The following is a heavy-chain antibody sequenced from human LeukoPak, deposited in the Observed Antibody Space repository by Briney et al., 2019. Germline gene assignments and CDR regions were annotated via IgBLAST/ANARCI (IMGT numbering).Heavy chain of an antibody. D-gene: IGHD3-10*01. CDR1: GGSISSYY. CDR3: ARVITMVRGVKNNWFDP. CDR2: IYTSGST. Sequence: SETLSLTCTVSGGSISSYYWSWIRQPAGKGLEWIGRIYTSGSTNYNPSLKSRVTMSVDTSKNQFSLKLSSVTAADTAVYYCARVITMVRGVKNNWFDPWGQGTLVTVSS. V-gene: IGHV4-4*07. J-gene: IGHJ5*02.